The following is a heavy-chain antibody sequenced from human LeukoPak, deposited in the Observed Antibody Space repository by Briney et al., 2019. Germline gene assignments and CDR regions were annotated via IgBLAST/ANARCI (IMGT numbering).Heavy chain of an antibody. Sequence: GRSLRLSCAASEFTFSSYGMHWVRQAPGKGLEWVAVILYDGSNKYYADSVKGRFTISRDNSKNTLYLQMNSLRAEDTAVYYCAKSRGLAVAGTRCFDLWGRGTLVTVSA. J-gene: IGHJ2*01. V-gene: IGHV3-30*18. D-gene: IGHD6-19*01. CDR1: EFTFSSYG. CDR3: AKSRGLAVAGTRCFDL. CDR2: ILYDGSNK.